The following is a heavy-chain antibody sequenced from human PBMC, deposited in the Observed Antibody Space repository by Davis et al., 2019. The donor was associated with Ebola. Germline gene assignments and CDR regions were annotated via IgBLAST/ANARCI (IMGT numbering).Heavy chain of an antibody. CDR2: IKQDGSEK. Sequence: GESLKISCAASGFTFSSYSMNWVRQAPGKGLEWVANIKQDGSEKYYVDSVKGRFTISRDNAKNSLYLQMNSLRAEDTAVYYCARDASLPGLGLYYGMDVWGKGTTVTVSS. CDR3: ARDASLPGLGLYYGMDV. V-gene: IGHV3-7*01. CDR1: GFTFSSYS. D-gene: IGHD3-16*01. J-gene: IGHJ6*04.